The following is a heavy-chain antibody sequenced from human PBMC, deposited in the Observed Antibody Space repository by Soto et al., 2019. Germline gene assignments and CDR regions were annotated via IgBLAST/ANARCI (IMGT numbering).Heavy chain of an antibody. CDR2: ISSSDKYI. D-gene: IGHD2-21*02. CDR3: ARVFCRGDCYSPLDY. V-gene: IGHV3-21*01. J-gene: IGHJ4*02. CDR1: GFTFSSYS. Sequence: PGGSLRLSCAASGFTFSSYSMNWVRQAPGKGLEWVSSISSSDKYIYYADSVKGRFTISRDNAKGSLSLQMNSLRADDTAVYYCARVFCRGDCYSPLDYWGQGTLVTVSS.